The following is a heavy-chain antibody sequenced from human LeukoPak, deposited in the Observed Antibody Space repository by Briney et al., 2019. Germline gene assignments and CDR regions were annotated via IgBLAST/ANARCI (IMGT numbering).Heavy chain of an antibody. CDR1: GFTFSNSV. D-gene: IGHD2-21*02. V-gene: IGHV3-23*01. Sequence: PGGSLRLSCAASGFTFSNSVMSWVRQAPGKGLEWVSGISASGGTAYYADSVKGRFTISRDSSRNTLYLQMNSLRAEDTAVYYCAKDRESIVVVTAFDIWGQGTMVTVSS. CDR3: AKDRESIVVVTAFDI. J-gene: IGHJ3*02. CDR2: ISASGGTA.